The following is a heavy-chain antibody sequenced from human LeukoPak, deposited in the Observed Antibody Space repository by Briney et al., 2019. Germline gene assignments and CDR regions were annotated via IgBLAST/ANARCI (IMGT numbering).Heavy chain of an antibody. D-gene: IGHD6-19*01. CDR3: AKRSEFAVAGEPPHFDY. J-gene: IGHJ4*02. CDR2: ISTAGST. Sequence: PGGSLRLSCEISGFTLTTNAMGWVRQAPGKGLEWVSSISTAGSTFYADSVRGRFTVSRDTSKNTVLLQMNSLRAEDTAVYYCAKRSEFAVAGEPPHFDYWGQGTLVTVSS. V-gene: IGHV3-23*01. CDR1: GFTLTTNA.